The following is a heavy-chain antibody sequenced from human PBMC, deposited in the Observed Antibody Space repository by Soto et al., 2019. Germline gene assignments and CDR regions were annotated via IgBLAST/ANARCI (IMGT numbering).Heavy chain of an antibody. CDR1: GYTLTTFF. Sequence: ASVKVSCKASGYTLTTFFMHWVRQAPGQGLEWMGVINPGYPAGRSTTYAQKFQGRVTMTTDTSTSTVYMELSRLRSDDTAVYYCARSSGGVFGIIIEGSNWLAPWGQGSLVTVSS. D-gene: IGHD3-16*02. CDR3: ARSSGGVFGIIIEGSNWLAP. CDR2: INPGYPAGRST. J-gene: IGHJ5*02. V-gene: IGHV1-46*01.